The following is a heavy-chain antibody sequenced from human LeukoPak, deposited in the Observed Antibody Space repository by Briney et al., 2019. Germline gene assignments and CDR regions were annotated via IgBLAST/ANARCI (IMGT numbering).Heavy chain of an antibody. CDR3: ARDRDWERWELLGAFDI. CDR1: GGSFSGYY. V-gene: IGHV3-23*01. D-gene: IGHD1-26*01. CDR2: ISGGGYST. Sequence: ETLSLTCAVYGGSFSGYYWSWVRQAPGKGLEWVSGISGGGYSTYYADSVKGRFTISRDSSKDTLYLQMNSLRAEDTAVYYCARDRDWERWELLGAFDIWGQGTMVTVSS. J-gene: IGHJ3*02.